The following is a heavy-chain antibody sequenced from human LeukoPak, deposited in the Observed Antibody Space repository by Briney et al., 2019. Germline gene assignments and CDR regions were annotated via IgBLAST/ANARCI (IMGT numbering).Heavy chain of an antibody. D-gene: IGHD5-18*01. CDR2: IYPSDSDT. J-gene: IGHJ4*02. Sequence: GESLKISCKGSGYTFTNYWIGWVRQMAGKGLEWMGSIYPSDSDTKYSPSFQGQVTISADKSITTAYLQWSSLKASDSAMYYCARLIPGYSLFDYWGQGTLSPSPQ. V-gene: IGHV5-51*01. CDR3: ARLIPGYSLFDY. CDR1: GYTFTNYW.